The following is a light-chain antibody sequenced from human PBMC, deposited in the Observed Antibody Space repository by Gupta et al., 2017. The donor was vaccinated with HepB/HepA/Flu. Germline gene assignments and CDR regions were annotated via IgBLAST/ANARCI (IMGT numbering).Light chain of an antibody. Sequence: AVQMTQSPSSLSASVGERITITCRASLDIGNALGWYQQKPGKAPKLLIFGASTLQSGVPSRFSGGGSGTDFTLIISSLQPEDFATYFCLQDSRYPRTFGQGTKVELQ. CDR1: LDIGNA. CDR2: GAS. J-gene: IGKJ1*01. V-gene: IGKV1-6*01. CDR3: LQDSRYPRT.